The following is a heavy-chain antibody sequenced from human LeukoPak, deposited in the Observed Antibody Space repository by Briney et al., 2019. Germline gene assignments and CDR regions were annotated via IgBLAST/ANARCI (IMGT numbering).Heavy chain of an antibody. CDR1: GGSFSGYY. CDR3: ARAAPYVGASGAFDI. D-gene: IGHD1-26*01. J-gene: IGHJ3*02. Sequence: SETLSLTCAVYGGSFSGYYWSWIRQPPGKGLEWIGEINHSGSTNYNPSLKSRVTISVDTSKNQFSLKLSSVTAADTAVYYCARAAPYVGASGAFDIWGQGTMVTVSS. CDR2: INHSGST. V-gene: IGHV4-34*01.